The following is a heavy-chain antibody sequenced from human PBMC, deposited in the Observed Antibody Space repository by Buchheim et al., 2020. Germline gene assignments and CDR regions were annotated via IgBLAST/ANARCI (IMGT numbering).Heavy chain of an antibody. V-gene: IGHV1-2*04. J-gene: IGHJ6*02. CDR2: INPDSGDT. CDR1: GYTFTDYY. Sequence: QVQLVQSGAEVKKPRASVKVSCKASGYTFTDYYIHWVRQAPGQGLEWMGWINPDSGDTNYGQKFQDWGTITRDTSISTAYLELRRLKSDDTAVYYCARVGQGAAGYYYYGMDVWGQGTT. CDR3: ARVGQGAAGYYYYGMDV. D-gene: IGHD1-26*01.